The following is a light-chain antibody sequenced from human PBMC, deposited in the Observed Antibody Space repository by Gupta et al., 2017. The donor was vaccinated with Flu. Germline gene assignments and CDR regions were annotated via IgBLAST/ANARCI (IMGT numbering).Light chain of an antibody. V-gene: IGKV3-15*01. Sequence: ERATLSCKTSKSADTSLAWYQQRPGQAPRLLIFGAYARATGVPARFHGSGSATDFTLTISSLQSEDFAVYYCQDYYNWPPYTFGQGTRLEMK. J-gene: IGKJ2*01. CDR2: GAY. CDR3: QDYYNWPPYT. CDR1: KSADTS.